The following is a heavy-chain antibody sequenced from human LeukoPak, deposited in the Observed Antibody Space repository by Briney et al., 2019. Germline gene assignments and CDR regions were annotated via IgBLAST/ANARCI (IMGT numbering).Heavy chain of an antibody. CDR3: TRDLMGYDVSTGLHHYYMDV. CDR2: INGDGRNI. CDR1: GFTFSSYW. J-gene: IGHJ6*02. Sequence: GGSLRLSCVASGFTFSSYWMHWVRQDPRKGLAWVSRINGDGRNINYADSVRGRFTISRDNAKNTLYLQMNTLRVEDTAVYYCTRDLMGYDVSTGLHHYYMDVWGQGTTVTVSS. V-gene: IGHV3-74*01. D-gene: IGHD3-9*01.